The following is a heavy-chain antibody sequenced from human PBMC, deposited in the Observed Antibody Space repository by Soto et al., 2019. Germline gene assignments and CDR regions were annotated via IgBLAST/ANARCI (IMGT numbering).Heavy chain of an antibody. CDR1: GFTFRNFA. J-gene: IGHJ4*02. Sequence: GGSLRLSCAASGFTFRNFAMNWVRQAPGKGLEWVSSITSGGSTFYVDSVKGRFTIARDNSKDTLYLQMSSLRAEDTAVYYCAKNHLYGTSWYGVSDYWGQGSLVTVSS. D-gene: IGHD6-13*01. CDR3: AKNHLYGTSWYGVSDY. CDR2: ITSGGST. V-gene: IGHV3-23*01.